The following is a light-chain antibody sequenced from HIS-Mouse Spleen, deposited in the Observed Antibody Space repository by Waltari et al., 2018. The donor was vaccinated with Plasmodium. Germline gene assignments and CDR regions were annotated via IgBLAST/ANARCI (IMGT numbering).Light chain of an antibody. CDR2: GAS. Sequence: IVMKQPPATLYVPPGEKATLPRKPSQGVCSNLAWYQQKPGQAPRLLIYGASTRATGIPARFSGSGSGTEFTLTISSLQSEDFAVYYCQQYNNWSFTFGPGTKVDIK. J-gene: IGKJ3*01. CDR3: QQYNNWSFT. V-gene: IGKV3-15*01. CDR1: QGVCSN.